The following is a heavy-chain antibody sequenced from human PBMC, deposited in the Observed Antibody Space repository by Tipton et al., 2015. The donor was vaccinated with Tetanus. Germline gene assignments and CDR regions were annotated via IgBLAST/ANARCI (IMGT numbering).Heavy chain of an antibody. V-gene: IGHV4-59*01. J-gene: IGHJ6*02. D-gene: IGHD5-18*01. CDR3: ARDGGYVDTAMGYYYYYGMDV. CDR2: IYYSGST. Sequence: PSLTCTVSGGSISSYYWSWIRQPPGKGLEWIGYIYYSGSTNYNPSLKSRVTISVDTSKNQFSLKLSSVTAADTAVYYCARDGGYVDTAMGYYYYYGMDVWGQGTTVTVSS. CDR1: GGSISSYY.